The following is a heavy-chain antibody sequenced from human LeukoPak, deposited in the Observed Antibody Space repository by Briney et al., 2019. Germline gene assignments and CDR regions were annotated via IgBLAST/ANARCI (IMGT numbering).Heavy chain of an antibody. CDR2: IIPIFGTA. Sequence: SVKVSCKASGGTFSSYAISWVRQAPGQGLEWMGGIIPIFGTANYAQKFQGRVTITADKSTSTAYMELSSLRSGDTAVYYCARGGDIVVRSYYYYYMDVWGKGTTVTVSS. J-gene: IGHJ6*03. V-gene: IGHV1-69*06. CDR3: ARGGDIVVRSYYYYYMDV. CDR1: GGTFSSYA. D-gene: IGHD5-12*01.